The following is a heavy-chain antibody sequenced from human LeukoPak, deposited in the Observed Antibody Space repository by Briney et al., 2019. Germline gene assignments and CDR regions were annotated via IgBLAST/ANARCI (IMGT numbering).Heavy chain of an antibody. V-gene: IGHV3-48*03. CDR3: VRVGGAFDL. Sequence: GGSLRLSCAASGFTFSSYEMNWVRQAPGKGLEGVSYINTGGFTIYYADSVKGRFTISRDNAKNSLYLQMNSLRAEDTAVYYCVRVGGAFDLWGQGTRVSVSS. J-gene: IGHJ3*01. CDR1: GFTFSSYE. CDR2: INTGGFTI. D-gene: IGHD3-16*01.